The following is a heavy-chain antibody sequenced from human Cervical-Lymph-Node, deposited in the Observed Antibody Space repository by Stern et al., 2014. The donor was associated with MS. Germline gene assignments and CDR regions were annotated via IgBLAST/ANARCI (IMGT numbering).Heavy chain of an antibody. Sequence: QVQLQESGPGLVKPSETLSLTCTVSGGSISSYYWSWIRQPPGKGLEWIGYIYYSGSTNYNPSLKSRVTISVDTSKNQFSLKLSSVTAADTAVYYCAREGAGIPIFDYWGQGTLVTVSS. CDR1: GGSISSYY. V-gene: IGHV4-59*01. CDR2: IYYSGST. CDR3: AREGAGIPIFDY. J-gene: IGHJ4*02. D-gene: IGHD3-16*01.